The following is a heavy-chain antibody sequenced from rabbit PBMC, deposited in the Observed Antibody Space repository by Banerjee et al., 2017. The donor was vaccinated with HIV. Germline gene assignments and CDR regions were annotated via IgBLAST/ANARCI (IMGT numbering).Heavy chain of an antibody. CDR1: GIDLSRYYY. CDR2: IDTGDGST. V-gene: IGHV1S45*01. Sequence: QEQLVESGGGLVQPEGSLTLTCTASGIDLSRYYYMCWVRQAPGKGLEWIACIDTGDGSTYYASWAKGRFTISKSSSTTVTLQMTSLTAVDTATYFCARTVTGYNGAIYAFKLWGPGTLVTVS. CDR3: ARTVTGYNGAIYAFKL. D-gene: IGHD3-1*01. J-gene: IGHJ4*01.